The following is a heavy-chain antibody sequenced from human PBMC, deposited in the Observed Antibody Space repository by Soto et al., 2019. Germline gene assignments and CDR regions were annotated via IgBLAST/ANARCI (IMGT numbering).Heavy chain of an antibody. V-gene: IGHV4-39*01. CDR3: AGLYPYESSDYHLNY. CDR1: GGSISSSSSY. D-gene: IGHD3-22*01. Sequence: PSETLSLTCTVSGGSISSSSSYWGWIRQPPGKGLEWVGSIYYLGNTYYNPSLGSRVTISVDTSKNQFSLKLRPVTAADTAVFYCAGLYPYESSDYHLNYWGQGALVTVSS. J-gene: IGHJ4*02. CDR2: IYYLGNT.